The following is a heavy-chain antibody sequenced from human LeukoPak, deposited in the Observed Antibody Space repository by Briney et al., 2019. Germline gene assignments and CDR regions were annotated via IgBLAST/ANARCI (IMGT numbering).Heavy chain of an antibody. J-gene: IGHJ2*01. V-gene: IGHV4-34*01. CDR3: ARDPAYWYFDL. Sequence: PSETLSLTCAVYGGSFSGYYWSWIRQPPGKGLEWIGEINHSGSTNYNPSLKSRVTMSVDTSKNQFSLKLSSVTAADTAVYYCARDPAYWYFDLWGRGTLVTVSS. CDR2: INHSGST. CDR1: GGSFSGYY.